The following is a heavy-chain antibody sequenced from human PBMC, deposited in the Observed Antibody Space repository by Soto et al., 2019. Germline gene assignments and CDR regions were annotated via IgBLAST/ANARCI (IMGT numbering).Heavy chain of an antibody. CDR2: IYHSGST. V-gene: IGHV4-30-2*01. Sequence: PSETLSLTCAVSGGSISSGGYSWSWIRQPPGKGPEWIGYIYHSGSTYYNPSLKSRVTISVDRSKNQFSLKLSSVTAADTAVYYCGSVQDRWGQGTLVTVSS. CDR1: GGSISSGGYS. J-gene: IGHJ5*02. D-gene: IGHD1-1*01. CDR3: GSVQDR.